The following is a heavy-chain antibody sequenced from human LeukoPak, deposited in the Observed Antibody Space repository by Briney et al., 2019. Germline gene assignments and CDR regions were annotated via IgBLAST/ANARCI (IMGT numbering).Heavy chain of an antibody. CDR2: ISGSGGYT. V-gene: IGHV3-23*01. Sequence: PGGSLRLSCAASGFTLSSYAMSWVRQAPGKGLEWVSSISGSGGYTYYADSVKGRFTISRDNSKNTLYLQMNSLRAEDTAVYYCAKVGYYDILTGYYHPDYWGQGTLVTVSS. CDR3: AKVGYYDILTGYYHPDY. D-gene: IGHD3-9*01. CDR1: GFTLSSYA. J-gene: IGHJ4*02.